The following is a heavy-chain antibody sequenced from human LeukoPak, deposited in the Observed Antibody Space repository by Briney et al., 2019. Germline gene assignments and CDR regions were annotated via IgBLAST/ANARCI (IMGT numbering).Heavy chain of an antibody. CDR3: ASTVITPGIDY. Sequence: GGSLRLSCAASGFTFSSYWMHWVRQAPGKGLVWVSRINSDGSSTSYADSVKGRFTISRDNAKNTLYLQMNSLRAEDTAVYYCASTVITPGIDYWGQGTLVTVSS. CDR1: GFTFSSYW. D-gene: IGHD4-23*01. J-gene: IGHJ4*02. V-gene: IGHV3-74*01. CDR2: INSDGSST.